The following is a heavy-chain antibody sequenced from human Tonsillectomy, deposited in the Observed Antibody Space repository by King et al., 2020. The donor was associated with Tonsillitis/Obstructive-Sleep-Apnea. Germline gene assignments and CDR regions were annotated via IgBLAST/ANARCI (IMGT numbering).Heavy chain of an antibody. J-gene: IGHJ3*01. Sequence: QLVQSGAEVKKPGASVKVSCKASGYTFTDYIIHWLRQAPGQGLVWMGRSNPNRGGTTYTQNFPGRVTMTSDTSISTAYMELSRLRSDDTAVYYWARPGSSYAFDVWGQGTMLTVSS. CDR3: ARPGSSYAFDV. CDR2: SNPNRGGT. V-gene: IGHV1-2*06. CDR1: GYTFTDYI. D-gene: IGHD6-6*01.